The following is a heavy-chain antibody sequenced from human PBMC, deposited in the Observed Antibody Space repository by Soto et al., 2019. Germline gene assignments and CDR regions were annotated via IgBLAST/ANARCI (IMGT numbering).Heavy chain of an antibody. CDR3: ARDGWRSNWYFDL. CDR1: GVTFKDYG. D-gene: IGHD2-15*01. V-gene: IGHV3-30*03. CDR2: ISYDGKQT. Sequence: PGGSLRLSCGAPGVTFKDYGMHWVRQAPGKGLEWVAVISYDGKQTYYADSVKGRFTISKDKSKRTLFLQMNSLRVDDTAVYYCARDGWRSNWYFDLWGRGTLVTV. J-gene: IGHJ2*01.